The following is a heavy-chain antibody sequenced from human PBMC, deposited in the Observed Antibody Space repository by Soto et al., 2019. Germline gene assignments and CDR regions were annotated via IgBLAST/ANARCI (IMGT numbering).Heavy chain of an antibody. CDR3: AKGPRLWLLWFGESHDY. D-gene: IGHD3-10*01. CDR1: GFTFSSYA. CDR2: ISGSGGST. J-gene: IGHJ4*02. Sequence: GGSLRLSCAASGFTFSSYAMSWVRQAPGKGLEWVSAISGSGGSTYYADSVKGRFTISRDNSKNTLYLQMNSLRAEDTAVYYCAKGPRLWLLWFGESHDYWGQGTLVTVSS. V-gene: IGHV3-23*01.